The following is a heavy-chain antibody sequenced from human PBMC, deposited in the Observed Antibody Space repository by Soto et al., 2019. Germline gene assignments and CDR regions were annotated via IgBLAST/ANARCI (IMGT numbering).Heavy chain of an antibody. CDR3: AKDASQLVHHYYYYGMDV. V-gene: IGHV3-30*18. CDR2: ISYDGSNK. D-gene: IGHD6-6*01. CDR1: GFTFSSYG. J-gene: IGHJ6*02. Sequence: GGSLRLSCAASGFTFSSYGMHWVRQAPGKGLEWVAVISYDGSNKYYADSVKGRFTISRDNSKNTLYLQMNSLRAEDTAVYYCAKDASQLVHHYYYYGMDVWGQGTTVTVSS.